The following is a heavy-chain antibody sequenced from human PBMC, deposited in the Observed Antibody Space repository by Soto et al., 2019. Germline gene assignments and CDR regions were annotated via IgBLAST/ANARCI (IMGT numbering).Heavy chain of an antibody. CDR1: GYTFTSYG. J-gene: IGHJ4*02. D-gene: IGHD3-3*01. Sequence: ASVKVSCKASGYTFTSYGISWVRQAPGQGLEWMGWISAYNGNTNYAQKLQGRVTMTTDTSTSTAYMELRSLRSDDTAMYYCARARYYDFWSGCGDHFDYWGQGTLVTVSS. CDR3: ARARYYDFWSGCGDHFDY. V-gene: IGHV1-18*01. CDR2: ISAYNGNT.